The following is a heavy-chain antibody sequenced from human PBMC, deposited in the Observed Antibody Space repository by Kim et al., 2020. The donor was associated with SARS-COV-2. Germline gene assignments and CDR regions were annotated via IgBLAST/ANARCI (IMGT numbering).Heavy chain of an antibody. CDR1: GFTFSSYW. CDR3: ARVVYSSSWYSWADY. J-gene: IGHJ4*02. CDR2: IKQDGSEK. D-gene: IGHD6-13*01. Sequence: GGSLRLSCAASGFTFSSYWMSWVRQAPGKGLEWVANIKQDGSEKYYVDSVKGRFTISRDNAKNSLYLQMNSLRAEDTAVYYCARVVYSSSWYSWADYWGQGTLVTVSS. V-gene: IGHV3-7*01.